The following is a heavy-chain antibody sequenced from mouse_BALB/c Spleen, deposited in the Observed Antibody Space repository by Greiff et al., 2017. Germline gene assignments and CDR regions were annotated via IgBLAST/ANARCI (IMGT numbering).Heavy chain of an antibody. CDR2: ISSGGSYT. Sequence: DVMLVESGGGLVKPGGSLKLSCAASGFTFSSYAMSWVRQTPEKRLEWVATISSGGSYTYYPDSVKGRFTISRDNAKNTLYLQMSSLKSEDTAMYYCARHELYYYAMDYWGQGTSVTVSS. CDR1: GFTFSSYA. V-gene: IGHV5-9-3*01. J-gene: IGHJ4*01. CDR3: ARHELYYYAMDY.